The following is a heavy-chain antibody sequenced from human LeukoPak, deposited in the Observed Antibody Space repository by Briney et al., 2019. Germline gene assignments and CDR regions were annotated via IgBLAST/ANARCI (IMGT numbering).Heavy chain of an antibody. CDR1: GGTFSSYA. CDR3: ARGFSSSSYYGMDV. CDR2: IIPIFGTA. J-gene: IGHJ6*02. D-gene: IGHD6-13*01. V-gene: IGHV1-69*13. Sequence: ASVKVSCKASGGTFSSYAISWVRQAPGQGLEWMEGIIPIFGTANYAQKFQGRVTITADESTSTAYMELSSLRSEDTAVYYCARGFSSSSYYGMDVWGQGTTVTVSS.